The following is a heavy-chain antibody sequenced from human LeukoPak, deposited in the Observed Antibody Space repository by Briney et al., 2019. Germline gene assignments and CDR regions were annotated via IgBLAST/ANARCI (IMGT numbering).Heavy chain of an antibody. Sequence: GGSLRLSCAASGFTFSSYSMNWVRQAPGKGLEWVSSISSSSSYIYYADSVKGRFTISRDNARNSLYLQMNSLRAEDTAVYYCARVFRPSLTVFIIRGAFDIWGQGTMVTVSS. J-gene: IGHJ3*02. CDR3: ARVFRPSLTVFIIRGAFDI. D-gene: IGHD3-3*01. CDR2: ISSSSSYI. CDR1: GFTFSSYS. V-gene: IGHV3-21*01.